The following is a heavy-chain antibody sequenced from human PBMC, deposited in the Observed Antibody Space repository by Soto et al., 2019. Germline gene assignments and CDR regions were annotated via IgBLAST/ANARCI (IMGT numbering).Heavy chain of an antibody. CDR1: GFTFSSYA. J-gene: IGHJ6*02. Sequence: GGSLRLSCAASGFTFSSYAMSWVRQAPGKGLEWVSAISGSGGSTYYTDSVKGRFTISRDNSKNTLYLQMNSLRAEDTAVYYCAKDTWYGVIAARSRYYYGMDVWGQGTTVTVSS. D-gene: IGHD6-6*01. V-gene: IGHV3-23*01. CDR3: AKDTWYGVIAARSRYYYGMDV. CDR2: ISGSGGST.